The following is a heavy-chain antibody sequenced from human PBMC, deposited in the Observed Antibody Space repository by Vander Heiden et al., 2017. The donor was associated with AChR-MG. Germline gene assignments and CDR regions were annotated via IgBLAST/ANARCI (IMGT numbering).Heavy chain of an antibody. J-gene: IGHJ4*02. CDR2: ISGSGGST. CDR3: AKRSAGFLYYYDSSGYYRDY. D-gene: IGHD3-22*01. V-gene: IGHV3-23*01. Sequence: EVQLLESGGGLVQPGGSLRLSCPASGFTFRSYAMSGVRQAQGKGLEWVSAISGSGGSTYYADSVKGRLTISRDNSKNTLYLQMNSLRAEDTAVYYCAKRSAGFLYYYDSSGYYRDYWGQGTLVTVSS. CDR1: GFTFRSYA.